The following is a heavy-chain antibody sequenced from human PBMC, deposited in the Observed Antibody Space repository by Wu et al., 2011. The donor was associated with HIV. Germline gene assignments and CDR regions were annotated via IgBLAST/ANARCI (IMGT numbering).Heavy chain of an antibody. D-gene: IGHD3-22*01. V-gene: IGHV1-69*14. CDR3: ARSRYDSSAYNGNGYFDL. Sequence: QVQLVQSGAEVKKPGSSVKVSCKASGDTFNSYAISWVRQAPGQGLEWMGRIIPIFGTANYAQKFQGRVTIIADRSTTTVYMELSSLGSEDTAVYYCARSRYDSSAYNGNGYFDLWAVAPGHCLL. CDR2: IIPIFGTA. J-gene: IGHJ2*01. CDR1: GDTFNSYA.